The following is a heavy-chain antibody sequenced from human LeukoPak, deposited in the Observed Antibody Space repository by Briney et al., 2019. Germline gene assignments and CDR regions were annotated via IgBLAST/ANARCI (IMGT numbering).Heavy chain of an antibody. V-gene: IGHV4-4*07. J-gene: IGHJ4*02. CDR2: IYTSGST. Sequence: KPSETLSLTCTVSGGSISSYYWSWIRQPAGKGLECIGRIYTSGSTNYNPSLKSRVTMSVDTSKNQFSLKLSSVTAADTAVYYCARTTMVRSRGNRYYFDYWGQGTLVTVSS. CDR3: ARTTMVRSRGNRYYFDY. CDR1: GGSISSYY. D-gene: IGHD3-10*01.